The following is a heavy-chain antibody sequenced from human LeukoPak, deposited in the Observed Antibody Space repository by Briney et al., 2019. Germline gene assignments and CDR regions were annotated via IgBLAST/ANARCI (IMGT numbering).Heavy chain of an antibody. D-gene: IGHD3-22*01. CDR1: GGSISSSSYY. V-gene: IGHV4-39*01. J-gene: IGHJ4*02. Sequence: SETLSLTRTVSGGSISSSSYYWGWIRQPPGKGLEWIGSIYYSGSTYYNPSLKSRVTISVDTSKNQFSLKLSSVTAADTAVYYCARMYYYDSSGPTALDYWGQGTLVTVSS. CDR3: ARMYYYDSSGPTALDY. CDR2: IYYSGST.